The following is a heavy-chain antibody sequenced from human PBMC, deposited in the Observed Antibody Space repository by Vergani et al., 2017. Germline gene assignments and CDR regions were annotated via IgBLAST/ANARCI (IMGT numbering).Heavy chain of an antibody. V-gene: IGHV3-23*01. Sequence: EVHLLESGGGQVEAGGSLRLSCVASGFTFSNSAMSWVRQTSGKGLEWVSAISGHGDRTYYADYVKGRFTISRDNSKNTVYLQMNSLKADDRATYYCAGEERSNTSPFVGDWGQGTLVT. CDR1: GFTFSNSA. D-gene: IGHD2/OR15-2a*01. J-gene: IGHJ4*02. CDR2: ISGHGDRT. CDR3: AGEERSNTSPFVGD.